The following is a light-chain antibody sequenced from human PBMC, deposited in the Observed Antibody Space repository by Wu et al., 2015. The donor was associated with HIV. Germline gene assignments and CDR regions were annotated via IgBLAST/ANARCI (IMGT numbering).Light chain of an antibody. J-gene: IGKJ2*01. Sequence: GERSPPSPAGPVRVLPTKVTLTASGNPAEKTLGPRRPHGLLHRMGASSRATGIPDRFSGSGSGTDFTLTISRLEPEDFAVYFCQQYGTSPPYTFGQGTKLEIK. V-gene: IGKV3-20*01. CDR2: GAS. CDR1: RVLPTKVT. CDR3: QQYGTSPPYT.